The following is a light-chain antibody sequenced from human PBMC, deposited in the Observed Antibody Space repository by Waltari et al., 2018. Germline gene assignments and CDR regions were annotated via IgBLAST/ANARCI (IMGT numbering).Light chain of an antibody. J-gene: IGKJ1*01. CDR1: QGISNF. CDR2: AAS. Sequence: IQLTQSPSSLSASVGDRVTITCRASQGISNFLAWYQQKPGKAPNLLIYAASTLQSGVPSRFSGSGSGTDFTLTISSLQPEDFVTYYCQLLNSSQWTFGQGTKVEIK. V-gene: IGKV1-9*01. CDR3: QLLNSSQWT.